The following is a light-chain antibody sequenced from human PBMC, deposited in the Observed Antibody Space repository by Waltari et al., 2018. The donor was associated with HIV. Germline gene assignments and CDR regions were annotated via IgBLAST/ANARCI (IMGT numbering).Light chain of an antibody. V-gene: IGLV4-69*01. CDR2: VDSDGSL. Sequence: LTQSPSASASLGASVKLTCTLDSGHSNYAIAWHQQRPEKGPRYLMRVDSDGSLSKGDGIPDRFSGSSSGAERYLTISSLHSEDEADYYCQTWNNGRVFGGGTKLTVL. J-gene: IGLJ3*02. CDR3: QTWNNGRV. CDR1: SGHSNYA.